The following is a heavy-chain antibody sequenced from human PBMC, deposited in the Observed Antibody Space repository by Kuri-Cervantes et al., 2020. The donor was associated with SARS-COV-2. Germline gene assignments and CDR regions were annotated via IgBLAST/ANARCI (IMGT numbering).Heavy chain of an antibody. J-gene: IGHJ4*02. Sequence: GGSLRLSCAASGFTFSSYGMHWVRQAPGKGLEWVAVIWYGGSNKYYADSVRGRFTISRDNSKNTLYLQMNSLRAEDTAVYYCAKAVRRIAAARYDFDYWGQGTLVTVSS. CDR3: AKAVRRIAAARYDFDY. CDR2: IWYGGSNK. CDR1: GFTFSSYG. V-gene: IGHV3-30*02. D-gene: IGHD6-13*01.